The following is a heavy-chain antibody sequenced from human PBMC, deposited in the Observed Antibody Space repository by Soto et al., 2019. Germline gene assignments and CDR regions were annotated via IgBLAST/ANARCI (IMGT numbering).Heavy chain of an antibody. V-gene: IGHV3-23*01. CDR3: AKPPDYNWNDY. CDR1: GFTFSSYA. D-gene: IGHD1-20*01. CDR2: VSGSGGST. Sequence: EVQLLESGGGLVQPGGSLRLSCAASGFTFSSYAMSWVRQAPGKGLEWISAVSGSGGSTYYADSVKGRFTISRDNSKDTLYLQINNLRAEDTAVYYCAKPPDYNWNDYWGQGTLVTVSS. J-gene: IGHJ4*02.